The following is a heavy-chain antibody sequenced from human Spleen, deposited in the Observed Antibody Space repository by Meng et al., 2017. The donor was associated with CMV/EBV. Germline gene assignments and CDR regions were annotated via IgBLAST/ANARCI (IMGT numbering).Heavy chain of an antibody. CDR3: ARTLYNWNYDAFDI. V-gene: IGHV2-5*01. J-gene: IGHJ3*02. CDR1: GFSLSTSGVG. CDR2: IYWNDDK. D-gene: IGHD1-7*01. Sequence: SGPTLVKPTPTLTLTCTFSGFSLSTSGVGVGWIRQPPGKALEWLALIYWNDDKRYSPSLKSRLTITKDTSKNQVVLTMTNMDPVDTATYYCARTLYNWNYDAFDIWGQGTMVTVSS.